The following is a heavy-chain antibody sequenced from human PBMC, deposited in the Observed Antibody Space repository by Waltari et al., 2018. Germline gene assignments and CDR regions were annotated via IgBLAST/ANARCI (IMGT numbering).Heavy chain of an antibody. Sequence: QVQLQESGPGLVKPSETLSLTCTVSGGSISSYYWSWIRQPPGKGLEWIGYIYYSGSTNYSPSRKSRVTISVDTAKNQFSRNLSSVTAADTAVYYCARLGAAAGGGSYYFDYWGQGTLVTVSS. CDR2: IYYSGST. J-gene: IGHJ4*02. D-gene: IGHD6-13*01. CDR3: ARLGAAAGGGSYYFDY. V-gene: IGHV4-59*08. CDR1: GGSISSYY.